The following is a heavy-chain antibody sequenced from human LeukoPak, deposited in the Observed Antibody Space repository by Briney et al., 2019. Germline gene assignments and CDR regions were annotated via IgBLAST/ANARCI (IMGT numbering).Heavy chain of an antibody. CDR1: GGSISGYY. CDR2: IYDSGST. J-gene: IGHJ6*02. V-gene: IGHV4-59*01. CDR3: ARVGGTNYYYYGMDV. Sequence: SETLSLTYTVSGGSISGYYWSWIRQPPGKGLEWIGYIYDSGSTNYNPSLKSRVTISVDTSKNQFSLKLSSVTAADMAVYYCARVGGTNYYYYGMDVWGQGTTVTVSS. D-gene: IGHD3-10*01.